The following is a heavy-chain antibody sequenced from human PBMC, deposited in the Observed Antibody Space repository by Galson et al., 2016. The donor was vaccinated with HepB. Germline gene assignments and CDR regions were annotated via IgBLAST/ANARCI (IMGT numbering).Heavy chain of an antibody. D-gene: IGHD2-2*01. Sequence: SLRLSCAASGFAFSNYYMSWIRQAPGKGLEWISYICSIGGSIHYADSVEGRFTISRDNAKNSLYLQMYSLRAEDTAVYYCARSVGRGPAAHFDFWGQGTLVTVSS. CDR2: ICSIGGSI. CDR1: GFAFSNYY. J-gene: IGHJ4*02. CDR3: ARSVGRGPAAHFDF. V-gene: IGHV3-11*01.